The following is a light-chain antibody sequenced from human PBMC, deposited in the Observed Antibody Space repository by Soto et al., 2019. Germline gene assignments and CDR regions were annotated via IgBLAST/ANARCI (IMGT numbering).Light chain of an antibody. Sequence: EIVLTQSPGTLSLSPGEIATLSCRASQSVSSSYLAWYQQKPGQAPRLLIYGASSRATGIPDRFSGSGSGTDFTLTISRLEPEDFAVYYCQQYNDWPTFGQGTKVDIK. J-gene: IGKJ1*01. CDR1: QSVSSSY. V-gene: IGKV3-20*01. CDR3: QQYNDWPT. CDR2: GAS.